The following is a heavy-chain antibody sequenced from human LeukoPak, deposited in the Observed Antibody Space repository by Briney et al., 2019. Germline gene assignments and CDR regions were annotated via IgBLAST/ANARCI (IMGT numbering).Heavy chain of an antibody. V-gene: IGHV1-69*13. J-gene: IGHJ4*02. CDR1: GGTFISYA. Sequence: ASVKVSCKASGGTFISYAISWVRQAPGQGLEWMGGIIPIFGTANYAQKFQGRVTITADESTSTAYMELSSLRSEDTAVYYCARDRPVATIYLDYWGQGTLVTVSS. CDR3: ARDRPVATIYLDY. D-gene: IGHD5-12*01. CDR2: IIPIFGTA.